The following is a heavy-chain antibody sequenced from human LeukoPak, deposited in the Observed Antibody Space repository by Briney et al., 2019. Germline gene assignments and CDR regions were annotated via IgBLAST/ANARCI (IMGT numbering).Heavy chain of an antibody. CDR2: IKQDGSER. CDR1: GFTFSSYW. CDR3: ARGGFRFFAH. Sequence: PGGSLRLSCAASGFTFSSYWMNWVRQAPGKRREWVANIKQDGSERYYVDSVKGRFTISRDNAKNSLYLQMNSLRAEDTAVYYCARGGFRFFAHWGQGTLVTVSS. V-gene: IGHV3-7*04. D-gene: IGHD3-22*01. J-gene: IGHJ5*02.